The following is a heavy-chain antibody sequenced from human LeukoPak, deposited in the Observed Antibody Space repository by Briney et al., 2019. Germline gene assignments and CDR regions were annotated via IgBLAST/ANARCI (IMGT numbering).Heavy chain of an antibody. D-gene: IGHD2-2*01. CDR2: IYYSGST. Sequence: SETQSLTCTVSGGSISSGDYYWSWIRQPPGKGLEWIGYIYYSGSTYYNPSLKSRVTISVDTSKNQFSLKLSSVTAADTAVYYCAREWGFDCSSTSCYFSTWFDPWGQGTLVTVSS. CDR3: AREWGFDCSSTSCYFSTWFDP. CDR1: GGSISSGDYY. V-gene: IGHV4-30-4*01. J-gene: IGHJ5*02.